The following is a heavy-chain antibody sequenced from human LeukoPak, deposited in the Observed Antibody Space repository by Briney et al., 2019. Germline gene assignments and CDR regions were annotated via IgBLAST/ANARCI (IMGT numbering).Heavy chain of an antibody. J-gene: IGHJ4*02. V-gene: IGHV3-30*03. Sequence: GGSLRLSCAASGFTFSSYSMNWVRQAPGKGLEWVAVISYDGSNKYYADSVKGRFTISRDNSKNTLYLQMNSLRAEDTAVYYCARDLSVGGYYFDYWGQGTLVTVSS. CDR2: ISYDGSNK. D-gene: IGHD1-26*01. CDR3: ARDLSVGGYYFDY. CDR1: GFTFSSYS.